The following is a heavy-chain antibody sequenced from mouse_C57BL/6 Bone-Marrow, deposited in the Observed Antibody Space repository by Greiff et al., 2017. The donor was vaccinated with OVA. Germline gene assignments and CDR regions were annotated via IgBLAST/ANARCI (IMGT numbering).Heavy chain of an antibody. CDR3: ARLDAMDY. V-gene: IGHV5-12*01. Sequence: EVQGVEFGGGLVQPGGSLKLSCAASGFTFSDFYMYWIRQTPEKRLEWVAYISNGGGSTYYPDTVKGRFTISRDNAKNTLYLQMSRLKSEDTAMYYCARLDAMDYWGQGTSVTVSS. CDR2: ISNGGGST. J-gene: IGHJ4*01. CDR1: GFTFSDFY.